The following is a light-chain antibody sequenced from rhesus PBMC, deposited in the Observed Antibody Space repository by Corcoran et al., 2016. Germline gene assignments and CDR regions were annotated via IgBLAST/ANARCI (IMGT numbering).Light chain of an antibody. CDR2: AAS. Sequence: DIQMTQSPSSLSASAGDRVTITCRASQGISTYLNWYQQKPGKAPKRLIYAASSLGSGVPSRFSGSGSVTEFTLTISSLQPEDFATYYCLQYNSNPLTFGGGTKVEIK. J-gene: IGKJ4*01. CDR3: LQYNSNPLT. V-gene: IGKV1-43*01. CDR1: QGISTY.